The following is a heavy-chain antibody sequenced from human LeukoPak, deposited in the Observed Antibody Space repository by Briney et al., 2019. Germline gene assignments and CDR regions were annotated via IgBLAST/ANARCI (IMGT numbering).Heavy chain of an antibody. D-gene: IGHD3-3*01. CDR3: ARVQYDFWSGSYYFDY. CDR2: INPNSDGT. Sequence: ASVKVSCKASGYTFTGYYMHWVRQAPGQGLEWMGWINPNSDGTNYAQKFQGRVTMTRDTSISTAYMKLSRLRSDDTAVYYCARVQYDFWSGSYYFDYWGQGTLVTVSS. CDR1: GYTFTGYY. V-gene: IGHV1-2*02. J-gene: IGHJ4*02.